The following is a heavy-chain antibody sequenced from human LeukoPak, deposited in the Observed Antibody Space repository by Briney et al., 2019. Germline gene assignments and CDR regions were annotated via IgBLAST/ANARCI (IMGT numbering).Heavy chain of an antibody. V-gene: IGHV4-30-4*01. D-gene: IGHD2-2*01. CDR2: IYYSGST. CDR3: ARRVVPAANFDY. CDR1: GGSISSGDYY. J-gene: IGHJ4*02. Sequence: PSETLSLTCTVSGGSISSGDYYWSWLRQPPGKGLEWIGYIYYSGSTYYNPSLKSRVTISVDTSKNQFSLKLSSVTAADTAVYYCARRVVPAANFDYWGQGTLVTVSS.